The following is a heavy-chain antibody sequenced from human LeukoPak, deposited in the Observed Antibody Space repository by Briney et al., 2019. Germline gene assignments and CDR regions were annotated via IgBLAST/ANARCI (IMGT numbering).Heavy chain of an antibody. D-gene: IGHD3-3*01. CDR1: GFTFSSYA. CDR3: ARDSEFLKWLLDY. V-gene: IGHV3-30-3*01. J-gene: IGHJ4*02. Sequence: PGGSLRLSCAASGFTFSSYAMHWVRQAPGKGLEWVAVISYDGSNKYYADSVKGRFTISRDNSKNTLYLQMNSLRAEDTAVYYCARDSEFLKWLLDYWGQGTLVTVSS. CDR2: ISYDGSNK.